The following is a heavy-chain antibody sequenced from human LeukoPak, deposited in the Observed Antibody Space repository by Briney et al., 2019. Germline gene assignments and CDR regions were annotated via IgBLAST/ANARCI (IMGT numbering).Heavy chain of an antibody. Sequence: PGGSLRLSCAASGFTFSNYGIHWVRQAPGKGLEWVAFIRYDGSNKYYADSVKGRFTISRDNSKNTLYLQMNSLRAEDTAVYYCARSGQQLVVPLDYWGQGTLVTVSS. D-gene: IGHD6-13*01. CDR2: IRYDGSNK. V-gene: IGHV3-30*02. J-gene: IGHJ4*02. CDR1: GFTFSNYG. CDR3: ARSGQQLVVPLDY.